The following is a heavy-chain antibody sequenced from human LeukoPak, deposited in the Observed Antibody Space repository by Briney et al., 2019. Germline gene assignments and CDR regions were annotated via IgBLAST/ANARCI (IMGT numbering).Heavy chain of an antibody. CDR1: GYXXTGXY. D-gene: IGHD3-22*01. CDR2: INPXSGGT. J-gene: IGHJ4*02. Sequence: ASVXVSCKASGYXXTGXYXXXXRXXXXXGXXWXGWINPXSGGTNYAQKFQGRVTMTRDTSISTAYMELSRLRSDDXAVYYCASVGYDSQQSPLDYWGQGTLVTVSS. V-gene: IGHV1-2*02. CDR3: ASVGYDSQQSPLDY.